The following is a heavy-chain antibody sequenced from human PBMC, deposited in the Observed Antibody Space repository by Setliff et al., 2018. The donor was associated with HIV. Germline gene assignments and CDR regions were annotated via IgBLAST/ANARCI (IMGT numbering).Heavy chain of an antibody. CDR3: VRPSFGIGGGSMFDS. CDR1: GVTSGDYY. D-gene: IGHD3-3*01. Sequence: PSETLSLTCTFSGVTSGDYYWTWIRQHPVKGLEWIGYIYSSGTKYYNPSLKSRLAISLDTSKNQFSLNLKSVTAADAAVYYCVRPSFGIGGGSMFDSWGQGIVVTVSS. CDR2: IYSSGTK. V-gene: IGHV4-31*03. J-gene: IGHJ4*02.